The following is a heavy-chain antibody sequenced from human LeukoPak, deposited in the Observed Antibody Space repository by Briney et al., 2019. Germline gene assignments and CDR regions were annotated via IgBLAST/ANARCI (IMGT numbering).Heavy chain of an antibody. CDR3: ARATFDFWSGYYMDY. CDR2: INHSGST. D-gene: IGHD3-3*01. V-gene: IGHV4-34*01. J-gene: IGHJ4*02. CDR1: GGSFSGYY. Sequence: SETLSLTCAVYGGSFSGYYWSRIRQPPGKGLEWIGEINHSGSTNYNPSLKSRVTISVDTSKNQFSLKLSSVTAADTAVYYCARATFDFWSGYYMDYWGQGTLVTVSS.